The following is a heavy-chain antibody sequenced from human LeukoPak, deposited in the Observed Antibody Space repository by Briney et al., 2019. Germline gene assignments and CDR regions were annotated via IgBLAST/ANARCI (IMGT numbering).Heavy chain of an antibody. J-gene: IGHJ4*02. CDR1: GFTFSSSA. Sequence: PGGSLRLSCAASGFTFSSSAMSWVRQVPGKGLEWVSGISGSGGSTYYADPVKGRFTISRDNSKNTLYLQMNSLTDEDTAVYYCAKKWGVGTTTLDYFDYWGQGTLVTVSS. D-gene: IGHD1-26*01. CDR2: ISGSGGST. V-gene: IGHV3-23*01. CDR3: AKKWGVGTTTLDYFDY.